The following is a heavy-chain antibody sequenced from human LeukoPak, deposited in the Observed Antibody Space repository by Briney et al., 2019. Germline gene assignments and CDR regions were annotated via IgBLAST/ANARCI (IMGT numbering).Heavy chain of an antibody. V-gene: IGHV3-21*01. CDR3: ARDVGGGDTFDY. CDR2: ITSSNNYI. CDR1: GFTFSSYS. D-gene: IGHD2-21*02. J-gene: IGHJ4*02. Sequence: KSGGSLRLSCAASGFTFSSYSMNWVRQAPGKGLEWVSSITSSNNYIYYGDSVKGRFTISRDNSRNTLFLQMNSLRAEDTAVYFCARDVGGGDTFDYWGQGTLVTVSS.